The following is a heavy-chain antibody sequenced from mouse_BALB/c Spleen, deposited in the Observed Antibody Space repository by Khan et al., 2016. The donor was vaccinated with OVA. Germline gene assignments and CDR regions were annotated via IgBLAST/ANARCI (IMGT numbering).Heavy chain of an antibody. J-gene: IGHJ4*01. D-gene: IGHD2-10*01. CDR1: GYTFTNYG. Sequence: QIQLVQSGPELQKPGETVKISCKASGYTFTNYGMNWVKQAPGKGLKWMGWINTHTGEATYADYLKGRFALSLETSASTAYLQINSLKNEDTATYFCARPPYFAYVMVYWGQGTTVTVSS. CDR2: INTHTGEA. V-gene: IGHV9-3-1*01. CDR3: ARPPYFAYVMVY.